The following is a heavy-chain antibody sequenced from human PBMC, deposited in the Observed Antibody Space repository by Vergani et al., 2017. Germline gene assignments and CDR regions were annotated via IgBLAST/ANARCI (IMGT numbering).Heavy chain of an antibody. Sequence: QVQLVQSGAEVKKPGASVKVSCKASGYTFTSYGISWVRQAPGQGLEWMGWISAYNGNTNYAQKLQGRVTMTTDTSKSTAYMELRSLRSDDTAVYYCARARTRGWHIGAAAFDIWGQGTMVTVSS. CDR3: ARARTRGWHIGAAAFDI. CDR2: ISAYNGNT. D-gene: IGHD3-10*01. CDR1: GYTFTSYG. V-gene: IGHV1-18*04. J-gene: IGHJ3*02.